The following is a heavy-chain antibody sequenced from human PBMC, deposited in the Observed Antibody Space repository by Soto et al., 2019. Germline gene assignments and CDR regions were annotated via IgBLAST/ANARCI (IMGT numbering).Heavy chain of an antibody. J-gene: IGHJ5*02. Sequence: ASVKVSCKASGYTFTNNDVSWVRQATGQGLEWMGWMNPGSGDTGYAQKFQGRVTMSRDISIATAYMELNSLTSEDTAIYYCARMESFGSLNWFDPWGQGTLVTVSS. CDR1: GYTFTNND. D-gene: IGHD5-18*01. V-gene: IGHV1-8*02. CDR3: ARMESFGSLNWFDP. CDR2: MNPGSGDT.